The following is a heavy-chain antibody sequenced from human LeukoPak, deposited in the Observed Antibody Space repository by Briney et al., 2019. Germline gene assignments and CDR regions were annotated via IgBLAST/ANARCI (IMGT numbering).Heavy chain of an antibody. CDR1: GFSFSDYY. CDR2: ISSSGSTI. J-gene: IGHJ4*02. CDR3: AGGYCGSISCYASVY. Sequence: GGSLRLSCAASGFSFSDYYMTWIRQAPGKERVWVSYISSSGSTIYYADSVKGRFTISRDNAKNSLYLQMNSLRAEDTAVYCCAGGYCGSISCYASVYWGQGTLVTVSS. D-gene: IGHD2-2*03. V-gene: IGHV3-11*04.